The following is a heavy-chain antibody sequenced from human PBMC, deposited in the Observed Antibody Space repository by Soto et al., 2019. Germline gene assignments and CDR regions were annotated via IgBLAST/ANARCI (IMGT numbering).Heavy chain of an antibody. CDR1: GDTFTDYY. CDR2: VNPSGGHT. CDR3: ARGGHVVVVTAALAY. D-gene: IGHD2-21*02. J-gene: IGHJ4*02. Sequence: QVQLMQSGAEVKKPGASVKVSCKASGDTFTDYYIHWVRQAPGQGLEWMGTVNPSGGHTTYAQHFLGRATMTRNTSTSTLYMEPTSLTSDATAIYYCARGGHVVVVTAALAYWGQGTLVTVSS. V-gene: IGHV1-46*01.